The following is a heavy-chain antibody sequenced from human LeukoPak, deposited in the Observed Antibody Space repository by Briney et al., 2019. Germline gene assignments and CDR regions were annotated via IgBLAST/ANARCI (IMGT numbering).Heavy chain of an antibody. Sequence: SETLSLTCTVSGGSISSNSYYWGWIRQSPGKGLEWIGTIYYSGSTYYSPSLKSRVTISVDTSKNQFSLKLRSVTAADTAMYYCARNRYYYGSGNYGVPNWFDPWGQGTLVTVSS. J-gene: IGHJ5*02. V-gene: IGHV4-39*01. CDR1: GGSISSNSYY. CDR2: IYYSGST. CDR3: ARNRYYYGSGNYGVPNWFDP. D-gene: IGHD3-10*01.